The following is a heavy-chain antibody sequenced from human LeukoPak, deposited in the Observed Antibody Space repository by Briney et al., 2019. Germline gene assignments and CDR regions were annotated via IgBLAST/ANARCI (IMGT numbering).Heavy chain of an antibody. D-gene: IGHD1-26*01. V-gene: IGHV3-23*01. J-gene: IGHJ4*02. CDR2: ISGNGGST. CDR3: AKVVGPFDY. CDR1: GFTFHNYA. Sequence: GGSLRLSCAASGFTFHNYAMSWVRQAPGKGLEWVSSISGNGGSTYYADSLKGRLTISRDNSKNTLYLQMNSLRAEDTAVYSCAKVVGPFDYWGQGTLVTVSS.